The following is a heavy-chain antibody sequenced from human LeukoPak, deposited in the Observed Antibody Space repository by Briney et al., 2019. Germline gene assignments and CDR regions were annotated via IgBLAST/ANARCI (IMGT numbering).Heavy chain of an antibody. CDR2: ISGSGVST. D-gene: IGHD3-10*01. CDR3: AKDHGSLVSGLN. Sequence: GGSLRLSCAASGFTFSSYGMSWVRQAPGQGLEWVSVISGSGVSTYYADSVKGRFTISRDNSKNTLYLQMNSLRAEDTAVYYCAKDHGSLVSGLNWGQGTLVTVSS. CDR1: GFTFSSYG. J-gene: IGHJ4*02. V-gene: IGHV3-23*01.